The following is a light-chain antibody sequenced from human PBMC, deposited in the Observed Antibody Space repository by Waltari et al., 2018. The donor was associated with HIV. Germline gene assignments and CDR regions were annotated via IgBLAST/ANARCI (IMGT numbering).Light chain of an antibody. CDR1: QNDLGYYNY. CDR3: CSYTTSGTWV. J-gene: IGLJ3*02. V-gene: IGLV2-14*03. CDR2: DVN. Sequence: QSALTQPASVSGSPGQSITVSCSGTQNDLGYYNYVSWFQHHADKPPQLIIFDVNKRPSGVSDRFSASKSGRTASLTICGLQPDDEGDYFCCSYTTSGTWVFGGGTRVTVL.